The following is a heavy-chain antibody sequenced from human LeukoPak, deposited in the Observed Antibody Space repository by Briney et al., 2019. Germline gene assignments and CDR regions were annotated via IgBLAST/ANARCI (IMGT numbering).Heavy chain of an antibody. D-gene: IGHD5-12*01. J-gene: IGHJ6*03. V-gene: IGHV1-69*05. CDR1: GGTFSSYA. Sequence: GASVKVSCKASGGTFSSYAISWVRQAPGQGLEWMGGIIPIFGTANYAQKLQGRVTITTDESTSTAYMELSSLRSEDTAVYYCARDRGEYSGQYYYYMDVWGKGTTVTVSS. CDR2: IIPIFGTA. CDR3: ARDRGEYSGQYYYYMDV.